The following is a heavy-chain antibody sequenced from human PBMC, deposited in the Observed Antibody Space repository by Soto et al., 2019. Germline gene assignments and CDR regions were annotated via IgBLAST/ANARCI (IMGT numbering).Heavy chain of an antibody. CDR2: INHSGST. J-gene: IGHJ4*02. V-gene: IGHV4-34*01. Sequence: SETLPLTCAVYGGSFSGYYWIWIRQPPGKGLEWIGEINHSGSTNYNPSLKSRVSMSLDTSKKQFSLKLTSVTAADTAVYYCARGNVADSSGSYSYYWGQGTLVTVSS. D-gene: IGHD3-22*01. CDR3: ARGNVADSSGSYSYY. CDR1: GGSFSGYY.